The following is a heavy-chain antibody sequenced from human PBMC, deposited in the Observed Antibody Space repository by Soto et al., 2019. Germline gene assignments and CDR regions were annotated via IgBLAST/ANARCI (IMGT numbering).Heavy chain of an antibody. J-gene: IGHJ4*02. CDR1: GFTFSSYG. V-gene: IGHV3-33*01. D-gene: IGHD4-17*01. CDR3: ARENAYGDPNSFDY. CDR2: IWYDGSNK. Sequence: GRSLRVSCAASGFTFSSYGRHWVRQAPGKGLEWVAVIWYDGSNKYYADSVKGRFTISRDNSKNSLYLQMNSLRAEDTAVYYCARENAYGDPNSFDYWGQGTLVTVSS.